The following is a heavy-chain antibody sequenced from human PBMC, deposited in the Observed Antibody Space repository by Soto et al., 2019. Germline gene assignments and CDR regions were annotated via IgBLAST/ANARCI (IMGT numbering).Heavy chain of an antibody. V-gene: IGHV3-23*01. CDR1: GFTFSSYA. Sequence: PGGSLRLSCAASGFTFSSYAMSWVRQAPGKGLEWVSAISGSGGSTYYADSVKGRFTISRDNSKNTLYLQMNSLRAEDTAVYYCAKGGYPLGYYYYGMDVWGQWTTVTVSS. CDR2: ISGSGGST. J-gene: IGHJ6*02. CDR3: AKGGYPLGYYYYGMDV. D-gene: IGHD3-22*01.